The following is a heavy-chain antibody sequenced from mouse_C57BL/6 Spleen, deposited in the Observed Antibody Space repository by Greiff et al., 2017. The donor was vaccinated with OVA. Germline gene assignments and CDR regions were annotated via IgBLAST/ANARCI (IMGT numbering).Heavy chain of an antibody. J-gene: IGHJ3*01. CDR3: AATVVGQAY. V-gene: IGHV1-69*01. D-gene: IGHD1-1*01. CDR1: GYTFTSYW. CDR2: IDPSDSYT. Sequence: QVQLQQPGAELVMPGASVKLSCKASGYTFTSYWMHWVKQRPGQGLEWIGEIDPSDSYTNYNQKFKGKSTLTVDKSSSTAYMQLSSLTSEDSAGYYCAATVVGQAYWGQGTLVTVSA.